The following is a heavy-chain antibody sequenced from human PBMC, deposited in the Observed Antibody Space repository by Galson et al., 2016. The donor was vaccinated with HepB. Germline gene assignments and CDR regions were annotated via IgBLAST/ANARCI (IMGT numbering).Heavy chain of an antibody. Sequence: SETLSLTCTVSGGSLSSYSWSWIRQSPGKGPEWIGYIYYSGSTNYSPSLRSRLTLSIDTSKNQFSLMLTSVTAADTAMYYCARHKLYSTSGVDLWGQGTLVTVSS. V-gene: IGHV4-59*08. CDR3: ARHKLYSTSGVDL. J-gene: IGHJ5*02. D-gene: IGHD2-21*01. CDR1: GGSLSSYS. CDR2: IYYSGST.